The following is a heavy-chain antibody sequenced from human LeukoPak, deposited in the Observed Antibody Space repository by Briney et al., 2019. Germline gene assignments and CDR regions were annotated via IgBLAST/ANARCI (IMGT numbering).Heavy chain of an antibody. CDR1: GXTFSSYS. V-gene: IGHV3-48*02. J-gene: IGHJ4*02. Sequence: GGSLRLSCAASGXTFSSYSMNWVRQAPGRGLEWVSYLGRSSSGIFYADSVRGRFTISRDDAKNSLDLQMNSLRDEDTAVYYCARDHNWGFDYWGQGTLVTVSS. D-gene: IGHD3-16*01. CDR2: LGRSSSGI. CDR3: ARDHNWGFDY.